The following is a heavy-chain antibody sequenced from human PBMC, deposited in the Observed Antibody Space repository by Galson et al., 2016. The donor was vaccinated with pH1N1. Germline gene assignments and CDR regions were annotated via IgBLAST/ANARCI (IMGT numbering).Heavy chain of an antibody. CDR3: ARETPSPSRPVLRYVDWSRGLSAFDM. CDR2: INTTTGNP. Sequence: SVKVSCKASGFTFSNHGINWVRQAPGQGLEWMGWINTTTGNPTYAQGFTGRFVFSLDTSVNTAYLQLNSLKADDTAVYYCARETPSPSRPVLRYVDWSRGLSAFDMWGRGTLVTVSS. D-gene: IGHD3-9*01. CDR1: GFTFSNHG. V-gene: IGHV7-4-1*02. J-gene: IGHJ3*02.